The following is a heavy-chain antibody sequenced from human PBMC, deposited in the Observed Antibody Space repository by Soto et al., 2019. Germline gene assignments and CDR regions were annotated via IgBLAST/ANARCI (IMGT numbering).Heavy chain of an antibody. CDR1: GFTFSSYA. CDR3: AKELGIVVGGAWYYGMDV. CDR2: ISGSGGST. D-gene: IGHD2-2*01. V-gene: IGHV3-23*01. Sequence: EVQLLESGGGLVQPGGSLRLSCAASGFTFSSYAMSWVRQAPGKGLEWVSAISGSGGSTYYADSVKGRFTISRDNXKXTXXLQKNRLRGEDTAVYYCAKELGIVVGGAWYYGMDVWGQGTTVTVSS. J-gene: IGHJ6*02.